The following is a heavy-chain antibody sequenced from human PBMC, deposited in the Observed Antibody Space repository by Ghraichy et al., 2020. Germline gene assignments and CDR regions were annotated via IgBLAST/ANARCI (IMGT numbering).Heavy chain of an antibody. CDR1: GVTFRTSG. CDR3: AKDRYSGSYADY. J-gene: IGHJ4*02. CDR2: ISSDGSKR. V-gene: IGHV3-30*18. D-gene: IGHD1-26*01. Sequence: LSLTCVASGVTFRTSGMHWVRQAPGKGLDWVALISSDGSKRYYADSVRGRFTISRDNSQNTLYLQMNSLRGDDTTVYFCAKDRYSGSYADYWGQGTLVTVSS.